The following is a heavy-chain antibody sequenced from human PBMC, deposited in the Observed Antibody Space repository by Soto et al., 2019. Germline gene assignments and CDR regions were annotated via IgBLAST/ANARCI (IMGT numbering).Heavy chain of an antibody. Sequence: SGPTLVNPTETLTLTCTFSGFSLTSPGMCVSWIRQSPGKALEWLAHIFSDNERSYSTSLQGRLTISKDTSGSQVVLSMTNVDPVDTATYYCARMKVDSYQFYYAMDVWGQGTTVTVSS. D-gene: IGHD3-9*01. CDR2: IFSDNER. J-gene: IGHJ6*02. CDR3: ARMKVDSYQFYYAMDV. V-gene: IGHV2-26*01. CDR1: GFSLTSPGMC.